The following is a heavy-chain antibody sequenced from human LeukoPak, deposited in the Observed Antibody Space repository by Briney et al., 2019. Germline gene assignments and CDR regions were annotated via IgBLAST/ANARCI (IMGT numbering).Heavy chain of an antibody. J-gene: IGHJ4*02. CDR2: ISGSGGGT. Sequence: LPRGSLRLSCAVSGITLSNYGMSWVRQAPGKGLEWVAGISGSGGGTNYADSVKGRFTISRDNARNTLYLQMNSLRVEDAAAYFCAKRGVVIRVILVGFHKEAYYFDSWGQGALVTVSS. CDR1: GITLSNYG. D-gene: IGHD3-22*01. V-gene: IGHV3-23*01. CDR3: AKRGVVIRVILVGFHKEAYYFDS.